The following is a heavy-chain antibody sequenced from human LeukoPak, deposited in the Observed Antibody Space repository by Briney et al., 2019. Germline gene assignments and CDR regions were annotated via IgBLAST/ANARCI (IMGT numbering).Heavy chain of an antibody. CDR2: ISNSGGST. D-gene: IGHD5-24*01. J-gene: IGHJ4*02. Sequence: GGSLRLSCAASGFTFSSYGMSWVRQAPGRGLEWVSAISNSGGSTYYADSVKGRFTISRDNSKNTLNLQMNSLRAEDTAVYYCAKSGYNRFDYWGQGTLVTVSS. CDR3: AKSGYNRFDY. V-gene: IGHV3-23*01. CDR1: GFTFSSYG.